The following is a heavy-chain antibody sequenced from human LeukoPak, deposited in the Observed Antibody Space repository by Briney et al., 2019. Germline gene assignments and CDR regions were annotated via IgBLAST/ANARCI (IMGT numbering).Heavy chain of an antibody. J-gene: IGHJ5*02. CDR3: ARYVAVAENWFDP. Sequence: SETLSLTCTVSGDSINSYYWSWIRQPPGKGLEWIAYIYYSGSTNYNPSLKSRVTISVDTSKNQFSLKLSSVTAADTAVYYCARYVAVAENWFDPWGQGTLVTVSS. CDR2: IYYSGST. V-gene: IGHV4-59*01. D-gene: IGHD6-19*01. CDR1: GDSINSYY.